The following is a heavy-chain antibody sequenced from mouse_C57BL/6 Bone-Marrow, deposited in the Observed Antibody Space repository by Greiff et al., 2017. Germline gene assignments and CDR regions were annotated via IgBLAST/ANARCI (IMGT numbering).Heavy chain of an antibody. D-gene: IGHD2-4*01. CDR1: GFTFSDYY. Sequence: EVQLVESGGGLVQPGGSLQLSCAASGFTFSDYYMYWVRQTPEKRLEWVAYISNGGGSTYYPDTVKGRFTISRDNAKNTLYLQMSRLKSEDTAMYYCARPPFMITKAWFAYWGQGTLVTVSA. CDR2: ISNGGGST. J-gene: IGHJ3*01. CDR3: ARPPFMITKAWFAY. V-gene: IGHV5-12*01.